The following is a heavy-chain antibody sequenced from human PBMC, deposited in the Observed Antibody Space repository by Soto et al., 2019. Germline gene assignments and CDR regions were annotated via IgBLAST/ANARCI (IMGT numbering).Heavy chain of an antibody. CDR3: ARGPSGDKVDS. Sequence: QVQLRESGPGLVKTSQTPSLTCTVSGGSISTVDYWWGWIRQSPDMGLEWIGHIYDGGRTYNNPSLESRVTMSVDTSKSQLSLTLSSVSAADTAVYYCARGPSGDKVDSWGQGTLVTVSS. J-gene: IGHJ4*02. V-gene: IGHV4-30-4*01. CDR1: GGSISTVDYW. CDR2: IYDGGRT. D-gene: IGHD7-27*01.